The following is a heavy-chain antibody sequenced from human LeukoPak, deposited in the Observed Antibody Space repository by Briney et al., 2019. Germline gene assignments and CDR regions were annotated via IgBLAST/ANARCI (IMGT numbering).Heavy chain of an antibody. CDR2: IYYSGSS. Sequence: EXIGSIYYSGSSYYNPSLKSRVTISVDMSKNQFSLKLSSVTAADTAVYYCARGFMVTSFDYWGQGTLVTVSS. J-gene: IGHJ4*02. CDR3: ARGFMVTSFDY. D-gene: IGHD5-18*01. V-gene: IGHV4-39*07.